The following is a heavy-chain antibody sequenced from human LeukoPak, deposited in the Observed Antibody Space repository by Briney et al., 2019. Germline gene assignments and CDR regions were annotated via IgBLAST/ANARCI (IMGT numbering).Heavy chain of an antibody. CDR1: GGSISGNYY. Sequence: SQTLSLTGTVSGGSISGNYYWSWIRQHPGKGLEWIGFIYYSGSTDYNPSLKGRLTISVDSSNQFSLKLRSVTAADTAIYYCARDSRISMVRGTPYYYGMDVWGQGTTVTVSS. J-gene: IGHJ6*02. CDR2: IYYSGST. V-gene: IGHV4-31*03. D-gene: IGHD3-10*01. CDR3: ARDSRISMVRGTPYYYGMDV.